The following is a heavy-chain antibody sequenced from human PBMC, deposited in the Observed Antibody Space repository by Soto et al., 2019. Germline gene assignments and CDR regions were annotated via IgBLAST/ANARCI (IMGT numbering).Heavy chain of an antibody. D-gene: IGHD3-10*01. V-gene: IGHV1-69*01. CDR3: AAELGFGKLSVV. Sequence: QVQVVQSGVEVRRPGSSVKVSCKASGGTFKSCVISWVRQAPGQGLEWMGGIIPLFGTTDFAQRFQGRLTITADAPTTTAYMELSRLSSEATATYYWAAELGFGKLSVVWGQGTTVIVSS. CDR1: GGTFKSCV. CDR2: IIPLFGTT. J-gene: IGHJ6*02.